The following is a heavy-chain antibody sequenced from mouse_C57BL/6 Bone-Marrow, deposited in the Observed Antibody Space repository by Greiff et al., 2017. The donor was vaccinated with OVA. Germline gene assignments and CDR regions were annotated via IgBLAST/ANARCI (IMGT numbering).Heavy chain of an antibody. J-gene: IGHJ3*01. CDR2: ISSGSSTI. Sequence: EVHLVESGGGLVKPGGSLKLSCAASGFTFSDYGMHWVRQAPEKGLEWVAYISSGSSTIYYADTVKGRFTISRDNAKNTLFLQMTSLRSEDTAMYYCAKNYYGSPVPYWGQGTLVTVSA. CDR3: AKNYYGSPVPY. V-gene: IGHV5-17*01. CDR1: GFTFSDYG. D-gene: IGHD1-1*01.